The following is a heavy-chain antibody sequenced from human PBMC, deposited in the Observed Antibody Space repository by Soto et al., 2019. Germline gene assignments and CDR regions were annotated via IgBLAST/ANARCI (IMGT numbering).Heavy chain of an antibody. J-gene: IGHJ6*02. CDR2: ISSSSSTI. V-gene: IGHV3-48*02. D-gene: IGHD3-3*01. Sequence: PGGSLRLSCAASGFTFSSYSMNWVRQAPGKGLEWVSYISSSSSTIYYADSVKGRFTISRDNAKNSLYLQMNSLRDEDTAVYYCARVRVLRFLEWLYGGMDVWGQGTTVTVSS. CDR3: ARVRVLRFLEWLYGGMDV. CDR1: GFTFSSYS.